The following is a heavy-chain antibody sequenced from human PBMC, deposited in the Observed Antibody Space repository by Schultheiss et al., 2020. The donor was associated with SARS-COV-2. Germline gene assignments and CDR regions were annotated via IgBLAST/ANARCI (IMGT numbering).Heavy chain of an antibody. D-gene: IGHD1-20*01. V-gene: IGHV4-30-4*07. CDR3: ARLTGDYYYGMDV. Sequence: SETLSLTCAVSGGSISSGGYSWSWIRQPPGKGLEWIGYIYYSGSTNYNPPLKSRITTSVDTSKNKFSLKLRSVSAADTAVYYCARLTGDYYYGMDVWGQGTTVTVSS. J-gene: IGHJ6*02. CDR1: GGSISSGGYS. CDR2: IYYSGST.